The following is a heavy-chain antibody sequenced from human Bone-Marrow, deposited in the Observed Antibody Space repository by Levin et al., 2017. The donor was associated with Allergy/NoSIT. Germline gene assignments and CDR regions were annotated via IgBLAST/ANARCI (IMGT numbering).Heavy chain of an antibody. CDR1: GFTFSTYS. Sequence: GGSLRLSCEASGFTFSTYSLNWVRQAPGKGLEWVSYISSTSGTTYYADSVKGRFTISRDNAKTSLYLQMNSLRAEDTAVYYCAGDFDLSVGHKKGTHVWGQGTTVTVSS. J-gene: IGHJ6*02. D-gene: IGHD1-1*01. CDR3: AGDFDLSVGHKKGTHV. V-gene: IGHV3-48*04. CDR2: ISSTSGTT.